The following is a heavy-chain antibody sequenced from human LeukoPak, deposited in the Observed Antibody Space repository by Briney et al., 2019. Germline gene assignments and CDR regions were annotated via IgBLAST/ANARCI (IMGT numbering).Heavy chain of an antibody. CDR2: IYTSGRN. D-gene: IGHD3-22*01. Sequence: SETLSLTCTVSGGSISRGSYCWSWIRQPAGTGLEWIGRIYTSGRNIYNVSLKSRLTISVDTSKNQFHLKLSSVTAADTAVYYCARRTDYYYDSSGVTKGAGYYYYYMDVWGKGTTVTISS. V-gene: IGHV4-61*02. CDR3: ARRTDYYYDSSGVTKGAGYYYYYMDV. J-gene: IGHJ6*03. CDR1: GGSISRGSYC.